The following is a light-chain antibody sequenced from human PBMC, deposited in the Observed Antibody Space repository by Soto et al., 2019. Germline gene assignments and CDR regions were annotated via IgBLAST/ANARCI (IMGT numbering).Light chain of an antibody. Sequence: TQMTQPQSAISASVGYRVTITCRASQDINNYLVWFQQKPGTVPKRLIYAASSLQSGVPSRFSGSRSGTEFTLTISSLQPEDFATYYCLQHNSYPLTFGGGTKVDI. V-gene: IGKV1-17*03. CDR2: AAS. CDR3: LQHNSYPLT. CDR1: QDINNY. J-gene: IGKJ4*01.